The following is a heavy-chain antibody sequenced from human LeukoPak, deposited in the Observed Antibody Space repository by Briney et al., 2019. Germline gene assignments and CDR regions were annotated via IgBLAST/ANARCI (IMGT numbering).Heavy chain of an antibody. CDR1: GFTFNDYA. J-gene: IGHJ6*02. CDR3: ARDLNPLYSWFGELLTGYGMDV. CDR2: ICWNSGSI. D-gene: IGHD3-10*01. V-gene: IGHV3-9*01. Sequence: GRSLRLSCAASGFTFNDYAMRWVRQAPGKGLEWVSGICWNSGSIGYADSVKGRFTISRDNAKNSLYLQMNSLRAEDTALYYCARDLNPLYSWFGELLTGYGMDVWGQGTTVTVSS.